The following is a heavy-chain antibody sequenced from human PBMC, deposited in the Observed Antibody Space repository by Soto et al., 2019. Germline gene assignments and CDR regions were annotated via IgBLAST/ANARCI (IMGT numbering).Heavy chain of an antibody. CDR1: GFTFSGSA. Sequence: GGSLRLSCAASGFTFSGSAMHWVRQPSGKGLEWVGRIRSKANSYATAYAASVKGRFTISRDDSKNTAYLQMNSLKTEDTAVYYCTRLGPVFTKYSSGWYNYWGQGTLVTVSS. D-gene: IGHD6-19*01. J-gene: IGHJ4*02. CDR2: IRSKANSYAT. CDR3: TRLGPVFTKYSSGWYNY. V-gene: IGHV3-73*01.